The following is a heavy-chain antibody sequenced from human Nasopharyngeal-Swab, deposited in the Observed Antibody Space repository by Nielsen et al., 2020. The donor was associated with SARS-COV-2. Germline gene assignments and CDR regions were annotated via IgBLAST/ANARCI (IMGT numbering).Heavy chain of an antibody. D-gene: IGHD6-13*01. CDR2: ISYDGSNK. CDR3: ARVDSSSWYGVDY. CDR1: GFTFSSYA. V-gene: IGHV3-30-3*01. Sequence: GESLKISCAASGFTFSSYAMHWVRRAPGKGLEWVAVISYDGSNKYYADSVKGRFTISRDNSKNTLYLQMNSLRAEDTAVYYCARVDSSSWYGVDYWGQGTLVTVS. J-gene: IGHJ4*02.